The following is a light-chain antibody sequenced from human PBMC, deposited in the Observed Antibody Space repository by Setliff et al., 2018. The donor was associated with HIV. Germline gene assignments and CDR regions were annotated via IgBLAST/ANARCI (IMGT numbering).Light chain of an antibody. J-gene: IGLJ2*01. CDR3: CSYAGSVL. CDR2: EVS. CDR1: SSDVGSYNL. V-gene: IGLV2-23*02. Sequence: QSALTQPASVSASPGQSITISCTGTSSDVGSYNLVSWYQQHPGKAPKLMIYEVSKRPSGVSNRFSASKYGNTASLRISGLQAEDEADYYCCSYAGSVLFGGGTKVTVL.